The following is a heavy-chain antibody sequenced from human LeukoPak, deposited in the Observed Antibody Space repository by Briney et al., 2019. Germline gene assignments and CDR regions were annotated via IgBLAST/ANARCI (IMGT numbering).Heavy chain of an antibody. CDR1: GGSISSSSYY. D-gene: IGHD5-18*01. V-gene: IGHV4-39*07. Sequence: SETLSLTCTVSGGSISSSSYYWGWIRQPPGTGLEWIGSIYYSGSTYYNPSLKSRVTISVDTSKNQFSLKLSSVTAADTAVYYCARDHWGTLGYSYGSDWFDPWGQGTLVTVSS. CDR3: ARDHWGTLGYSYGSDWFDP. J-gene: IGHJ5*02. CDR2: IYYSGST.